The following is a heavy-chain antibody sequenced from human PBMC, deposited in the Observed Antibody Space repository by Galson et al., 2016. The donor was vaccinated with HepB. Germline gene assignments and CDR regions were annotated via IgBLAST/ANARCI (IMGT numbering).Heavy chain of an antibody. Sequence: SLRLSCAASGITFSNYDMHWVRQPPGKGLEWVAVISYDGTNKHYADSVKGRLTISRDSSKNPLYLQMNSLRAEDTALYFCAKARGWYFPDALDIWGQGTMVTVSS. J-gene: IGHJ3*02. V-gene: IGHV3-30*18. CDR3: AKARGWYFPDALDI. CDR2: ISYDGTNK. D-gene: IGHD6-19*01. CDR1: GITFSNYD.